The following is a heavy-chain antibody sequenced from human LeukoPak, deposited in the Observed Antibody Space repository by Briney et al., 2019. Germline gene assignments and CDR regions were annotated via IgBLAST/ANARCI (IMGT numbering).Heavy chain of an antibody. V-gene: IGHV3-23*01. CDR3: AKDHTLWAGAYYFDY. J-gene: IGHJ4*02. CDR2: ISNSGGRT. D-gene: IGHD3/OR15-3a*01. Sequence: GGSLRLSCAASGLTFSTYAMSWVRQAPGKGLEWASAISNSGGRTYYADSVKGRFAISRDNSKNTLYLQMNSLRAEDTATYYCAKDHTLWAGAYYFDYWGQGALVTVSS. CDR1: GLTFSTYA.